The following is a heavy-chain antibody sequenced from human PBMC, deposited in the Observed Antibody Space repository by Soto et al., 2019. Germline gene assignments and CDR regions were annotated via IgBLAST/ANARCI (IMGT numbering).Heavy chain of an antibody. CDR2: IYHSGST. CDR1: GGSISSGGYS. D-gene: IGHD3-22*01. J-gene: IGHJ4*02. V-gene: IGHV4-30-2*01. Sequence: QLQLQESGSGLVKPSQTLSLTCAVSGGSISSGGYSWSWIRQPPGKGLEWIGYIYHSGSTHYNPSLRSRVTISGDRSKNQFPLKLSSVTAADTAVYSCARGAPVVNDYWGQGTLVTVSS. CDR3: ARGAPVVNDY.